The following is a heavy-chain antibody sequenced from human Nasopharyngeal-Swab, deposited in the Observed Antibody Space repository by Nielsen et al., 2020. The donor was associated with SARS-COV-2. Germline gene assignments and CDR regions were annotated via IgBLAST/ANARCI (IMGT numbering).Heavy chain of an antibody. CDR3: ARGHGDYAHGY. D-gene: IGHD4-17*01. V-gene: IGHV7-4-1*02. CDR2: ISTKTGNP. CDR1: GYSFTTYT. J-gene: IGHJ4*02. Sequence: ASVQVSCKASGYSFTTYTMHWVRQAPGQGLAWMGWISTKTGNPTLAQGFTGRFVFSLDTSVTTAYLAISSLRAEDTAVYFCARGHGDYAHGYWGQGTLVSVSS.